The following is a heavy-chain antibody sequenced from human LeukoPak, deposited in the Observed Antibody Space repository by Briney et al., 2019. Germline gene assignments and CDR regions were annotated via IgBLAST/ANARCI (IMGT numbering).Heavy chain of an antibody. CDR3: ARDRYCSGGSCYDY. J-gene: IGHJ4*02. D-gene: IGHD2-15*01. CDR1: GGSISSGSYH. CDR2: IYTSGST. Sequence: SETLSLTCTVSGGSISSGSYHWSWISQPAGKGLDWFGRIYTSGSTNYNPSLKSRVTISVDTSKNQFSLKLSSVTAADTAVYYCARDRYCSGGSCYDYWGQGTLVTVSS. V-gene: IGHV4-61*02.